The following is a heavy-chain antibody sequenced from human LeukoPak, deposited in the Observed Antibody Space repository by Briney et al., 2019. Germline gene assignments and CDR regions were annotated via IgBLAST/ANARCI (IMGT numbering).Heavy chain of an antibody. J-gene: IGHJ5*02. V-gene: IGHV3-74*01. CDR1: GFTFSSYW. Sequence: GGSLRLPCAASGFTFSSYWMHWVRQAPGKGLVWVSHINSDGSSTSYADSVKGRFTISRDNAKNTLYLQMNSLRAEDTAVYYCARPVLGAANWFDPWGQGTLVTVSS. D-gene: IGHD6-13*01. CDR3: ARPVLGAANWFDP. CDR2: INSDGSST.